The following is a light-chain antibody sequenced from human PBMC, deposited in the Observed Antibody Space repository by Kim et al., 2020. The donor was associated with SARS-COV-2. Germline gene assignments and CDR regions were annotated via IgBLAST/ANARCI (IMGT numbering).Light chain of an antibody. CDR3: QQFNSYPFT. V-gene: IGKV1-5*03. CDR2: KAS. J-gene: IGKJ3*01. Sequence: ASVGDRVTITCRASQSISSWLAWYQPKPGKAPKLLIYKASTLESGVPSRCSGRGSGTEFTLTISSLQPDDFATFYCQQFNSYPFTFGPGTKVDIK. CDR1: QSISSW.